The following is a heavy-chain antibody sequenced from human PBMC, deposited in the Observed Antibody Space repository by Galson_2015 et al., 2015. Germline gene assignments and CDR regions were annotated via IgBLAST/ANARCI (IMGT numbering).Heavy chain of an antibody. J-gene: IGHJ4*02. CDR1: GFSLSTSGMC. CDR2: IDWDDDK. V-gene: IGHV2-70*01. D-gene: IGHD6-19*01. Sequence: PALVKPTQTLTLTCTFSGFSLSTSGMCVSWIRQPPGKALEWLALIDWDDDKYYSTSLKTRLTISKDTSKNQVVLTMTNMDPVDTATYYCARTPYSSGWYGRFDYWGQGTLVTVSS. CDR3: ARTPYSSGWYGRFDY.